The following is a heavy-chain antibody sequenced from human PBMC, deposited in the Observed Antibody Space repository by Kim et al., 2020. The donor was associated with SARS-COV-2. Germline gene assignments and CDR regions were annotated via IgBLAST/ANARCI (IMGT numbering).Heavy chain of an antibody. CDR3: ARSGTYYYDSSGYYNDAFDI. Sequence: RVTISVDTSKNQFSLKLSSVTAADTAVYYCARSGTYYYDSSGYYNDAFDIWGQGKMVTVSS. J-gene: IGHJ3*02. D-gene: IGHD3-22*01. V-gene: IGHV4-39*01.